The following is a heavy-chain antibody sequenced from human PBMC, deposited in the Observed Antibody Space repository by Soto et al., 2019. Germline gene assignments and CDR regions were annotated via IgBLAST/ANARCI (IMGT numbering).Heavy chain of an antibody. D-gene: IGHD4-17*01. CDR3: ARLPWADYGGILDP. Sequence: SETMSLTCPVSGGSISNYYLSWIRHNPGKKLEWIGYIYYSGSTNYNPSLKSRVTISVDTSKNQFSLKLYSVTTADTAMYYCARLPWADYGGILDPWGQGTLVTVSS. J-gene: IGHJ5*02. V-gene: IGHV4-59*01. CDR2: IYYSGST. CDR1: GGSISNYY.